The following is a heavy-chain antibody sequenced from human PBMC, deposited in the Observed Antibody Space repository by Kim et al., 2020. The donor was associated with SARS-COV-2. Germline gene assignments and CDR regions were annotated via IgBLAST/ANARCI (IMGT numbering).Heavy chain of an antibody. J-gene: IGHJ4*02. V-gene: IGHV4-31*02. CDR3: ARAGGYSYGYVDY. Sequence: YNPSLKSRVTISVDTSKNQFSLKLSSVTAADTAVYYCARAGGYSYGYVDYWGQGTLVTVSS. D-gene: IGHD5-18*01.